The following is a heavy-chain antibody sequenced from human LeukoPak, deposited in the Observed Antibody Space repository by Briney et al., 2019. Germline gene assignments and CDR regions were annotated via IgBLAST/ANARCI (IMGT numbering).Heavy chain of an antibody. J-gene: IGHJ5*02. V-gene: IGHV1-3*01. CDR1: GYTFTSYA. CDR3: ARDGAGYCSGGSCLDWFDP. Sequence: ASVKVSCKASGYTFTSYAMHWVRQAPGQRLEWMGWINAGNGNTKYSQKFQGRATITRDTSASTAYMELSSLRSEDTAVYYCARDGAGYCSGGSCLDWFDPWGQGTLVTVSS. CDR2: INAGNGNT. D-gene: IGHD2-15*01.